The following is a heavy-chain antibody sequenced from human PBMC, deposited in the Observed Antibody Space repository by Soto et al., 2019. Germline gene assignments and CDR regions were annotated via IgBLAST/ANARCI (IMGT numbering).Heavy chain of an antibody. V-gene: IGHV4-4*02. CDR3: ARVDGDLLGIDF. CDR2: MFHSGST. Sequence: QVQLQESGPGLVKPSGTLSLTCAVSGASIRSSNWWTWVRQPPGKGLEWIGEMFHSGSTTYNPSLKRRLTISVDKSNNQFSRKLNSVTAADTAVYYCARVDGDLLGIDFWGQGTLVTVSS. CDR1: GASIRSSNW. D-gene: IGHD3-10*01. J-gene: IGHJ4*02.